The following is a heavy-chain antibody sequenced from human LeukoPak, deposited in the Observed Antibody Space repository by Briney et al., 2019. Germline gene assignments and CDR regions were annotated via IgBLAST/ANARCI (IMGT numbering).Heavy chain of an antibody. Sequence: PGESLTISCKGSGYSFTSYWIGWVRQMPGKGLEWMGIIYPGDSDTRYSPSFQGQVTISADKSISTAYLQWSSLKASDTAMYYCARLTGGVRGVIYWTIDYWGQGTLVTVSS. CDR2: IYPGDSDT. V-gene: IGHV5-51*03. J-gene: IGHJ4*02. CDR3: ARLTGGVRGVIYWTIDY. CDR1: GYSFTSYW. D-gene: IGHD3-10*01.